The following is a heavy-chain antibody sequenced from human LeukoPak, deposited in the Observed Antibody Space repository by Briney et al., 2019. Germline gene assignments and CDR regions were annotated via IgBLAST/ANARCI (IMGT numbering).Heavy chain of an antibody. V-gene: IGHV3-33*01. D-gene: IGHD2-2*01. CDR2: IWYDGSNK. Sequence: GSLRLSCAASGFTFSSYGMHWVRQAPGKGLEWVAVIWYDGSNKYYADSVKGRFTISRDNSKNTLYLQMNSLRAEDTAVYYCARQTGESTNFDNWGQGTLVTVSS. CDR1: GFTFSSYG. J-gene: IGHJ4*02. CDR3: ARQTGESTNFDN.